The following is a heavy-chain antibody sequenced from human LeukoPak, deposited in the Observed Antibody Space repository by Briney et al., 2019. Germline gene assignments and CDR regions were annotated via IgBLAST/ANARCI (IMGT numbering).Heavy chain of an antibody. D-gene: IGHD1-26*01. J-gene: IGHJ4*02. V-gene: IGHV3-74*01. CDR3: VRLGGNYEY. CDR2: IIPDGSST. CDR1: GLPFSSYW. Sequence: PGGSLRFSCAASGLPFSSYWMHWVRQAPGEGLVWVSVIIPDGSSTTYADSVKGRFTISRDNAKNTLYLQMNSLRAEDTAIYYCVRLGGNYEYWGQGTLVTVSS.